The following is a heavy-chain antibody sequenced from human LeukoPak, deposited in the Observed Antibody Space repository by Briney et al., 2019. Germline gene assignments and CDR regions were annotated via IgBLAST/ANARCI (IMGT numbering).Heavy chain of an antibody. CDR1: GYIFTDYF. V-gene: IGHV1-69-2*01. CDR3: ATDARSPSTTPRRYYYMDV. CDR2: IDPEDGGT. D-gene: IGHD1-1*01. Sequence: ASVKVSCKASGYIFTDYFIHWVQQAPGKGLEWMGRIDPEDGGTIYAEKFQGRVTIIADTSTNTAYMELRSLSFEDTAIFYCATDARSPSTTPRRYYYMDVWGKGTTVSVAS. J-gene: IGHJ6*03.